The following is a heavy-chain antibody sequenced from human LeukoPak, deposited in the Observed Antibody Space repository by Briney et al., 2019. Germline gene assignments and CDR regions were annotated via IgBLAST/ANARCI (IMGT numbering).Heavy chain of an antibody. CDR2: IIPILGIA. V-gene: IGHV1-69*04. CDR3: ARDSRPEYCSGGSCATAYYYYYYSMDV. D-gene: IGHD2-15*01. J-gene: IGHJ6*02. Sequence: SVKVSCKASGGTFSSYTISWVRQAPGQGLEWMGRIIPILGIANYAQKFQGRVTITADKSTSTAYMELSSLRSEDTAVYYCARDSRPEYCSGGSCATAYYYYYYSMDVWGQGTTVTVSS. CDR1: GGTFSSYT.